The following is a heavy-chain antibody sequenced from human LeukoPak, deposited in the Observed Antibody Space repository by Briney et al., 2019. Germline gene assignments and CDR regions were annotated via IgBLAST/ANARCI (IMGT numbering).Heavy chain of an antibody. CDR2: TSYDGSNK. Sequence: GRSLRLSCAASGFTFSSYGMHWVRQAPGKGLEWVAVTSYDGSNKYYADSVKGRFTISRDNSKNTLYLQMNSLRAEDTAVYYCAKDRVSSGWPSAEYFQHWGQGTLVTVSS. CDR1: GFTFSSYG. V-gene: IGHV3-30*18. CDR3: AKDRVSSGWPSAEYFQH. J-gene: IGHJ1*01. D-gene: IGHD6-19*01.